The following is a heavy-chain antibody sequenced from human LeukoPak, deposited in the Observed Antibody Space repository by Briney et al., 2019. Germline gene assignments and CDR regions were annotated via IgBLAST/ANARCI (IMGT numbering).Heavy chain of an antibody. J-gene: IGHJ5*02. Sequence: SETLSLTCAASGVSVSDYYWSWIRQSPEKGLEWIGEVSPGGYTTYNPSLRSRVIISEDTSENQLSLNVTSVTAADTALYYCARIRCGRGQARCYNHWAQGSLVTVSS. CDR2: VSPGGYT. CDR3: ARIRCGRGQARCYNH. D-gene: IGHD2-21*01. V-gene: IGHV4-34*01. CDR1: GVSVSDYY.